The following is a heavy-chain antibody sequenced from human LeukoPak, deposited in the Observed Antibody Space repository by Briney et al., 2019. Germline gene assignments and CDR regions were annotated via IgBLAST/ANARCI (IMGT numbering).Heavy chain of an antibody. CDR3: ARDARDGYGGNPFDY. CDR1: GFTFSSYA. D-gene: IGHD4-23*01. V-gene: IGHV3-23*01. Sequence: SGGSLRLSCAASGFTFSSYAMSWVRQAPGKGLEWVAAISGSGGSTYYADSVKGRFTISRDNSKNTLYLQMNSLRAEDTAVYYCARDARDGYGGNPFDYWGQGTLVTVSS. J-gene: IGHJ4*02. CDR2: ISGSGGST.